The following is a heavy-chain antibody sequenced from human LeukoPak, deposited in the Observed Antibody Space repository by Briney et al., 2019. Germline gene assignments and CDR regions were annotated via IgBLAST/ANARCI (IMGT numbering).Heavy chain of an antibody. Sequence: GASVKVSCKVSGYTLSDLSMNWVRQAPGKGLEWMGRFIPVVGVTIYAQKFQGRVTITEDTSTATAYMELSSLRSEDTAVYYCATQQRGYHYYGMDGQGQRTTVT. V-gene: IGHV1-24*01. J-gene: IGHJ6*01. CDR1: GYTLSDLS. CDR3: ATQQRGYHYYGMDG. CDR2: FIPVVGVT. D-gene: IGHD3-10*01.